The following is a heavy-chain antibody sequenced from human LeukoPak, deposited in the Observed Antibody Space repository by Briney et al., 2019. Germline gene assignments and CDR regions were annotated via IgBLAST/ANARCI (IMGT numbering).Heavy chain of an antibody. CDR1: GGSISSYY. CDR2: IYYSGST. Sequence: SETLSLTCTVSGGSISSYYWSWIRQPPGKGLEWIGYIYYSGSTNYNPSLLSRGTISVDTSKNQFSLKLNSVTAADTAVYFCAREGSGYSTNFDYWGQGTLVTVSS. V-gene: IGHV4-59*12. CDR3: AREGSGYSTNFDY. J-gene: IGHJ4*02. D-gene: IGHD3-3*01.